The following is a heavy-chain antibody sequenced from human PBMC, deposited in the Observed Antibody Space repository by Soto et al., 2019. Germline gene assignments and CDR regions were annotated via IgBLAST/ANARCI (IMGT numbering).Heavy chain of an antibody. J-gene: IGHJ4*02. CDR2: IYYSGST. CDR1: GGSISSGDYY. CDR3: ARGRLMVYAH. D-gene: IGHD2-8*01. V-gene: IGHV4-30-4*01. Sequence: QVQLQESGPGLVKPSQTLSLTCTVSGGSISSGDYYWSWIRQPPGKGLEWIGYIYYSGSTYYNPYLQSRVTLSVDTSKNQFAVKLSSVTAADTAVYYCARGRLMVYAHWGQGTLVTGSS.